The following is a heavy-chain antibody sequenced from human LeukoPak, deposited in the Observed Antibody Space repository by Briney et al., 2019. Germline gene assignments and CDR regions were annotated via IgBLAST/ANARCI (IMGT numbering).Heavy chain of an antibody. V-gene: IGHV3-23*01. J-gene: IGHJ4*02. Sequence: PGGSLRLSCAASGFTFSSYATSWVRQAPGKGLEWVSAISGSGGSTYYADSVKGRFTISRDNSKNTLYLQMNSLRAEDTAVYYCAKDLLDFWGGPDYWGQGTLVTVSS. CDR1: GFTFSSYA. CDR3: AKDLLDFWGGPDY. CDR2: ISGSGGST. D-gene: IGHD3-3*01.